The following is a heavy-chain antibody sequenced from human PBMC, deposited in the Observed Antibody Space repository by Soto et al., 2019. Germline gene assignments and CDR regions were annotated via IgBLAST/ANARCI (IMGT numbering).Heavy chain of an antibody. D-gene: IGHD1-7*01. CDR1: GGSFSGYY. CDR2: INHSGST. J-gene: IGHJ6*02. CDR3: ARGQAGTTPASSDYYGMDV. V-gene: IGHV4-34*01. Sequence: PSETLSLTCAVYGGSFSGYYWSWIRQPPGKGLEWIGEINHSGSTNYNPSLKSRVTISVDTSKNQFSLKLSSVTAADTAVYYCARGQAGTTPASSDYYGMDVWGQGTTVTVSS.